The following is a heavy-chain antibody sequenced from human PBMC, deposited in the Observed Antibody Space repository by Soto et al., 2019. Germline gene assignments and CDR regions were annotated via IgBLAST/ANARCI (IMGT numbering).Heavy chain of an antibody. CDR3: ARGNDVEMATTNFDY. D-gene: IGHD1-1*01. CDR1: GGSISSGGYY. CDR2: IYYSGST. Sequence: LCGGSISSGGYYWSWIRQHPGKGLEWIGYIYYSGSTYYNPSLKSRVTISVDTSKNQFSLKLSSVTAADTAVYYCARGNDVEMATTNFDYWGQGTLVTVSS. J-gene: IGHJ4*02. V-gene: IGHV4-31*02.